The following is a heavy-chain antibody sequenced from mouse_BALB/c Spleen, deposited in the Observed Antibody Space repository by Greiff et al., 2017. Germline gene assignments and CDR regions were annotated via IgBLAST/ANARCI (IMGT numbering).Heavy chain of an antibody. CDR3: ARHDYDEVDY. J-gene: IGHJ4*01. D-gene: IGHD2-4*01. V-gene: IGHV5-17*02. Sequence: EVKLVESGGGLVQPGGSRKLSCAASGFTFSSFGMHWVRQAPEKGLEWVAYISSGSSTIYYADTVKGRFTISRDNPKNTLFLQMTSLRSEDTAMYYCARHDYDEVDYWGQGTSVTVSS. CDR1: GFTFSSFG. CDR2: ISSGSSTI.